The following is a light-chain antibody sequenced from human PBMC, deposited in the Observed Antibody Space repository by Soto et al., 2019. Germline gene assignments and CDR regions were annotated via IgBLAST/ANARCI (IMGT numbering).Light chain of an antibody. CDR1: SSDVGGYNY. Sequence: QSASVSGSPGQSITISCTGTSSDVGGYNYVSWYQQHPGKAPKLMIYDVSNRPSGVSNRFSGSKSGNTASLTISGLQAEDEADFYCSSYTSSTTVVFGGGTKLTVL. CDR2: DVS. J-gene: IGLJ2*01. CDR3: SSYTSSTTVV. V-gene: IGLV2-14*01.